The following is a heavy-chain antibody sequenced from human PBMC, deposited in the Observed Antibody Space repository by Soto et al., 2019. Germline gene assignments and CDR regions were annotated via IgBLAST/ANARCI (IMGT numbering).Heavy chain of an antibody. Sequence: PSETLSLTCTVSGGSISSYYWSWIRQPPGKGLEWIGYIYYGGSTNYNPSLKSRVTISVDTSKNQFSLKLSSVTAADTAVYYCARGPNSNRYYYYYYMDVWGKGTTVTVSS. V-gene: IGHV4-59*01. J-gene: IGHJ6*03. CDR3: ARGPNSNRYYYYYYMDV. CDR2: IYYGGST. D-gene: IGHD4-4*01. CDR1: GGSISSYY.